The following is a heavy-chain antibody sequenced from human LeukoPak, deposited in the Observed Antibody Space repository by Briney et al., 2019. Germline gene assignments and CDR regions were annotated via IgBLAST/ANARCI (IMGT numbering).Heavy chain of an antibody. D-gene: IGHD6-13*01. CDR3: ARVRYSSSWYDY. CDR1: GFTFSSYG. V-gene: IGHV3-33*01. CDR2: IWYDGSNK. J-gene: IGHJ4*02. Sequence: GGSLRLSCAASGFTFSSYGMHWVRQAPGKGLEWVAVIWYDGSNKYYADSVKGRFTISRDNSKNTLYLRMNSLRAEDTAVYYCARVRYSSSWYDYWGQGTLVTVSS.